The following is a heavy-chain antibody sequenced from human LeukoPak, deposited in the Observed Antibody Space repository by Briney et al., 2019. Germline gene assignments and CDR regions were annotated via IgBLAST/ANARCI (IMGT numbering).Heavy chain of an antibody. V-gene: IGHV3-30-3*01. J-gene: IGHJ6*02. CDR2: ISYDGSNK. CDR3: ARSGDPLAYYYYGMDV. D-gene: IGHD4-17*01. CDR1: GFTFSSYA. Sequence: GGSLRLSCAASGFTFSSYAMHWVRQAPGKGLEWVAVISYDGSNKYYADSVKGRFTISRDNSKNTLYLQMNSLRAEDTAVYYCARSGDPLAYYYYGMDVWGQGTTVTVSS.